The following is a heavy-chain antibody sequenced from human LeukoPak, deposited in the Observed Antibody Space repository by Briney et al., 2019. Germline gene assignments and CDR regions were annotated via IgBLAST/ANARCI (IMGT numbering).Heavy chain of an antibody. J-gene: IGHJ4*02. CDR2: IYYSGST. CDR1: GGSISRNNYY. D-gene: IGHD6-6*01. V-gene: IGHV4-39*01. Sequence: PSETLSLTCTVSGGSISRNNYYWDWIRQPPGRGLEYIGSIYYSGSTYYTPSLKSRVTISVDTSKNQFSLKLSSVTATDTAVYYRARHRGSSSNFDYWGQGTLVTVSS. CDR3: ARHRGSSSNFDY.